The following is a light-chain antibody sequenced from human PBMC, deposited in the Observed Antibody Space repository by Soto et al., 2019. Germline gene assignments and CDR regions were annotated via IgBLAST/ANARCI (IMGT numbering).Light chain of an antibody. CDR1: SSNIGTGYD. CDR2: GNT. J-gene: IGLJ2*01. Sequence: QSVLTQPPSVSGAPGQRVTISCTGSSSNIGTGYDVHWYQQLPGTAPKLLIYGNTNRPSGVPDRFSGSKSGTSASLDITGLQAEDEADYYCQSYDSSLSVVFGGGPQRTVL. CDR3: QSYDSSLSVV. V-gene: IGLV1-40*01.